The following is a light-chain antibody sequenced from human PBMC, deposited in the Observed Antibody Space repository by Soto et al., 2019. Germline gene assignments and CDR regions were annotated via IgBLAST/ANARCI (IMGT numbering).Light chain of an antibody. Sequence: EIVLTQSPCTLSLSPGERATLSCRASQSVSSSYLAWYQQKPGQAPRLLIYGAASRATGIPDRFSGSGSGTDFTLTISRLETEDFAVYYCQQYGSSPPLTFGGGTKVDIK. CDR2: GAA. CDR3: QQYGSSPPLT. V-gene: IGKV3-20*01. CDR1: QSVSSSY. J-gene: IGKJ4*01.